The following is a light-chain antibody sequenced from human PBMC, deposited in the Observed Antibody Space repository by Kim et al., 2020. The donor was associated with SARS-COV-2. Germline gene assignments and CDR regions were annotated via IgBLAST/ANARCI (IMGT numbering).Light chain of an antibody. CDR1: QTVSSN. V-gene: IGKV3-15*01. Sequence: SVSPGERVILSCRASQTVSSNLAWYQQKPGQAPRLLIYGASTRATGVPARFSGSGSGTEFTLTISSLQSGDFAVYYCQHYYNWPYTFGQGTKLEI. CDR2: GAS. CDR3: QHYYNWPYT. J-gene: IGKJ2*01.